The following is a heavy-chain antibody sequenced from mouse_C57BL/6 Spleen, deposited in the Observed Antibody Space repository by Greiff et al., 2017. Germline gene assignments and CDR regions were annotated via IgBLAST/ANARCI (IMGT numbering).Heavy chain of an antibody. Sequence: VQLQQSGPGLVAPSQCLSITCTVSGFSLTSYGVSWVRQPPGKGLEWLGVIWGDGSTNYHSALISRLSISKDNSKSQVFLKLNSLQTDDTATYYCAKSDGSSYYYAMDYWGQGTSVTVSS. CDR1: GFSLTSYG. D-gene: IGHD1-1*01. CDR3: AKSDGSSYYYAMDY. V-gene: IGHV2-3*01. CDR2: IWGDGST. J-gene: IGHJ4*01.